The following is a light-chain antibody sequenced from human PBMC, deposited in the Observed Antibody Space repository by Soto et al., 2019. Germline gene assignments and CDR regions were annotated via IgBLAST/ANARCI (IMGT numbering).Light chain of an antibody. V-gene: IGLV2-8*01. CDR1: SSDVGSYNY. Sequence: QSVLTQPPSASGYPGQSVTISCTGTSSDVGSYNYVSWYQQNPGKAPKLIIYEVSKRPPGVPDRFSGSKSGNTASLSVSGLQAEDDGDYYCSSYAVSNIYVFGTGTKLTVL. CDR2: EVS. CDR3: SSYAVSNIYV. J-gene: IGLJ1*01.